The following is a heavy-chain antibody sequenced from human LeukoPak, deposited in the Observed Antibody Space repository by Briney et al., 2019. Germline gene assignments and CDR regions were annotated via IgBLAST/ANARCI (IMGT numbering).Heavy chain of an antibody. J-gene: IGHJ4*02. V-gene: IGHV1-2*04. CDR3: ARGSLVRLVQRWLSSDY. D-gene: IGHD5-18*01. Sequence: GASVKVSCKASGYTFTGYYMHWVRQAPGQGLEWMGWINPNSGGTNYAQKFQGWVTMTRDTSISTAYMELSRLRSDDTAVYYCARGSLVRLVQRWLSSDYWGQGTLVTVSS. CDR2: INPNSGGT. CDR1: GYTFTGYY.